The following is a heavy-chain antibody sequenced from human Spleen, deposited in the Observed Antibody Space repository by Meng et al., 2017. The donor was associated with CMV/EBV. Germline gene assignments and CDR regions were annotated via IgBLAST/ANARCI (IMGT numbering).Heavy chain of an antibody. CDR3: AGQEDYYHGMDV. J-gene: IGHJ6*02. CDR1: GYRFTNYQ. V-gene: IGHV5-51*01. Sequence: KVSCKGSGYRFTNYQIAWVRQMSGKGLEWMGIFYPGDSDTRYSPSFQGQVTISADKSITTAYRQWSSLKASDTAIYYCAGQEDYYHGMDVWGQGTTVTVSS. CDR2: FYPGDSDT.